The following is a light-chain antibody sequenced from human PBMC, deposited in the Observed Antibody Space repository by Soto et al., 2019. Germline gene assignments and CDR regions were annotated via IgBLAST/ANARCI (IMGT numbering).Light chain of an antibody. V-gene: IGKV3-11*01. CDR1: QSVSSY. Sequence: EIVLTQSPATLSLSPGERATLSCRASQSVSSYLAWYQQKPGKAPRLLIYDASTRDTGIPARFSGSGSGTDFTLTISSLEPEDFAVYYCQQRSNWPPTFGQGTKVDIK. CDR3: QQRSNWPPT. J-gene: IGKJ1*01. CDR2: DAS.